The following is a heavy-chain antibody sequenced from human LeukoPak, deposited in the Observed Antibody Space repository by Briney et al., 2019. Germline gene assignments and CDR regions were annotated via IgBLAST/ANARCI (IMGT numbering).Heavy chain of an antibody. J-gene: IGHJ4*02. CDR3: ARVSGYCSSTSCYYDY. Sequence: ASVKVSCKASGYTFTGYYMHWVRQAPGQGLEWMGWINPNSGGTNYAQKFQGRVTMTRDTSISTAYMELSRLRSDDTAVYYYARVSGYCSSTSCYYDYWGQGTLVTVSS. V-gene: IGHV1-2*02. CDR1: GYTFTGYY. CDR2: INPNSGGT. D-gene: IGHD2-2*01.